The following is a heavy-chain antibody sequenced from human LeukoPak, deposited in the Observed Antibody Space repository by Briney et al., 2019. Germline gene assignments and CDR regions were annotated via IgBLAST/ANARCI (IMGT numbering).Heavy chain of an antibody. Sequence: GGSLRLSCVASRFTFSDYWMSWIRQAPGKGLEWISYISSTGSNAYYADSLKGRFTISRDNAKNLVYLEMNSLRVEDTAVYFCSRTFAWYRAIDYWGQGTLVTVSS. CDR3: SRTFAWYRAIDY. D-gene: IGHD3-9*01. CDR1: RFTFSDYW. J-gene: IGHJ4*02. CDR2: ISSTGSNA. V-gene: IGHV3-11*01.